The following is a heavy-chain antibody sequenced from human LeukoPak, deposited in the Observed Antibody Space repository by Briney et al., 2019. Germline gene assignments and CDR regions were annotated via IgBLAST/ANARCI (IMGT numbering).Heavy chain of an antibody. Sequence: PGGSLRLSCAASGFTFSSYGMHRVRQAPGKGLEWVAVISYDGSNKYYADSVKGRFTISRDNSKNTLYLQMNSLRAEDTAVYYCAKDYGSGSYYNPPDYWGQGTLVTVSS. CDR1: GFTFSSYG. CDR2: ISYDGSNK. V-gene: IGHV3-30*18. D-gene: IGHD3-10*01. J-gene: IGHJ4*02. CDR3: AKDYGSGSYYNPPDY.